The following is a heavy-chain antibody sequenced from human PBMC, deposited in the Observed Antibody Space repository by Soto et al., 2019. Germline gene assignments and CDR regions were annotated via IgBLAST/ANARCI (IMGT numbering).Heavy chain of an antibody. CDR2: IIPIFGTA. J-gene: IGHJ6*02. CDR3: AREGYSSGWYSGGYYYYYGMDV. D-gene: IGHD6-19*01. V-gene: IGHV1-69*06. Sequence: QVQLVQSGAEVKKPGSSVKVSCKASGGTFSSYAISWVRQAPGQGLEWMGGIIPIFGTANYAQKFQGRVMITADKSTSTAYMELSSLRSEDTAVYYCAREGYSSGWYSGGYYYYYGMDVWGQGTTVTVSS. CDR1: GGTFSSYA.